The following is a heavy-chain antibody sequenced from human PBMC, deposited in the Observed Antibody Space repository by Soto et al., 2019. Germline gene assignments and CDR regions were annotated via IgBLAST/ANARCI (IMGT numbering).Heavy chain of an antibody. CDR1: GYTFTSYG. V-gene: IGHV1-18*01. CDR2: ISGYNGNT. D-gene: IGHD2-2*01. CDR3: ARHLIVVVPAAIPAGSGSGNWFDP. J-gene: IGHJ5*02. Sequence: QVQLVQSGAEVKKPGASVKVSCKASGYTFTSYGISWVRQAPGQGLEWMGWISGYNGNTNYAQKLQRRVTMTTDTSTSKTYMDLRSLRSYDTAVYYCARHLIVVVPAAIPAGSGSGNWFDPWGQGTLVPVSS.